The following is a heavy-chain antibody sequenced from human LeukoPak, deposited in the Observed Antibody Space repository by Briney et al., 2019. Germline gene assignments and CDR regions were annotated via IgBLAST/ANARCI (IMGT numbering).Heavy chain of an antibody. D-gene: IGHD3-10*01. CDR1: VGSFSGYY. V-gene: IGHV4-34*01. J-gene: IGHJ4*02. Sequence: SETLSLTCAVYVGSFSGYYWSWIRQPPGKGLEWIGEINHSGSTNYNPSLKSRVTISIDTSKNQFSLKLSSVTAADTAVYYCARGLDQYGSGSYYNDYWGQGTLVIVSS. CDR2: INHSGST. CDR3: ARGLDQYGSGSYYNDY.